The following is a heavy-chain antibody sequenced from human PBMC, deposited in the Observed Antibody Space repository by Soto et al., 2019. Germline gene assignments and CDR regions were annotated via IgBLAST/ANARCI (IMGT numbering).Heavy chain of an antibody. CDR1: GGSISSGGYY. CDR2: IYYSGST. J-gene: IGHJ5*02. Sequence: SETLSLTCTVSGGSISSGGYYWSWIRQHPGKGLEWIGYIYYSGSTYYNPSLKSRVTISVDTSKNQFSLKLSSVTAADTAVYYCARYTDGSGSYYNGVGWFDPWGQGTLVTVSS. V-gene: IGHV4-31*03. CDR3: ARYTDGSGSYYNGVGWFDP. D-gene: IGHD3-10*01.